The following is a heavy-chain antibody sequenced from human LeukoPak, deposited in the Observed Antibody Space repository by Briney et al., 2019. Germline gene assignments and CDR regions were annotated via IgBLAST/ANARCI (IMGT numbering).Heavy chain of an antibody. CDR2: IHYSGSS. Sequence: SETLSLTCTVSGDSTSNFYWNWIRQSPGKGLEWIGNIHYSGSSVYNPSLKSRVTISIDTSRRQFFLKLNSVTAADTAVYYCARDLYGDYEGYWGQGTLVTVSS. CDR3: ARDLYGDYEGY. V-gene: IGHV4-59*12. D-gene: IGHD4-17*01. J-gene: IGHJ4*02. CDR1: GDSTSNFY.